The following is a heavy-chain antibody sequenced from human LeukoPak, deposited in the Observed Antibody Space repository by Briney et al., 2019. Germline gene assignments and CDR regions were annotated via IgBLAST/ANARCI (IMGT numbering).Heavy chain of an antibody. CDR2: IYYSGST. Sequence: SETLSLTCTVSGGSISTYYGNWIRQAPGKGLEWIGYIYYSGSTNYNPSLKSRVTISVDTSKNQFSLKLSSVTAADTAVYYCARVGLPYDYYGMDVWGQGTTVTVSS. D-gene: IGHD4-11*01. J-gene: IGHJ6*02. CDR1: GGSISTYY. CDR3: ARVGLPYDYYGMDV. V-gene: IGHV4-59*01.